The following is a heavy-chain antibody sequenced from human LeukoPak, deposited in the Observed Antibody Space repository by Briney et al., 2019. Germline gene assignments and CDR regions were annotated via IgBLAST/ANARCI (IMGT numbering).Heavy chain of an antibody. J-gene: IGHJ4*02. V-gene: IGHV3-23*01. CDR1: GFTFSSYA. Sequence: PGGSLRLSCAASGFTFSSYAMSWVRQAPGKGLEWVSAISGSGGSTYYAGSVKGRFTISRDNSKNTLYLQMNSLRAEDTAVYYCAKDLEPSNYGDYQLDYWGQGTLVTVSS. CDR3: AKDLEPSNYGDYQLDY. CDR2: ISGSGGST. D-gene: IGHD4-17*01.